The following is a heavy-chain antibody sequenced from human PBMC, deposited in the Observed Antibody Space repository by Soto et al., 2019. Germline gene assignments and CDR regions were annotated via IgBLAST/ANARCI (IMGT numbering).Heavy chain of an antibody. D-gene: IGHD1-26*01. CDR3: ATFIVGATM. Sequence: GGSLRLSCAVSGFTVSSNYMSWVRQAPGMGLEWVSLIYSGGSTYYADSVKGRFTISRDNSKNTLYLQMNSLRAEDTAVYYCATFIVGATMWGPGTLVTVSS. J-gene: IGHJ4*02. CDR2: IYSGGST. CDR1: GFTVSSNY. V-gene: IGHV3-53*01.